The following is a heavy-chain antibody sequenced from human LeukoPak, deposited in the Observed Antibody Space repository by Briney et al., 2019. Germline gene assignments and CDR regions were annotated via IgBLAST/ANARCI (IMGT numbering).Heavy chain of an antibody. CDR3: TRMGSGRSVDY. V-gene: IGHV3-73*01. CDR2: IRSEANSYAT. D-gene: IGHD1-26*01. Sequence: GGSLKLSCAASGFTFSGSAIHWVRQASGKGLEWVGRIRSEANSYATEYAASVKGRFTISRDDPEKTAYLQMNSLKIEDTAVYYCTRMGSGRSVDYWGQGTLVTVSS. J-gene: IGHJ4*02. CDR1: GFTFSGSA.